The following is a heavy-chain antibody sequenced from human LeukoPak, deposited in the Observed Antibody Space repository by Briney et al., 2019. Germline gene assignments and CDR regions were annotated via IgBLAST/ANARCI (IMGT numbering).Heavy chain of an antibody. J-gene: IGHJ4*02. V-gene: IGHV4-34*01. CDR3: ARGLSPYSSSWYGY. Sequence: SETLSLTCAVYGGSFSGYYWSWIRQPPGKGLEWIGEINHSGTTNYNPSLKSRVTISVDTSKNQFSLKLSSVTAADTAVYCCARGLSPYSSSWYGYWGQGTLVTVSS. D-gene: IGHD6-13*01. CDR2: INHSGTT. CDR1: GGSFSGYY.